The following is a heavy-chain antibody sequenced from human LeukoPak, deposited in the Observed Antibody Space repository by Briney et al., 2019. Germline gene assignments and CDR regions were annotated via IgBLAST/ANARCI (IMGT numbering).Heavy chain of an antibody. Sequence: SQTLSLTCTVSGGSISSGGYYWSWIRQHPGKGLEWIGYIYHSGSTNYNPSLKSRVTISVDKSKNQFSLKLSSVTAADTAVYYCARGRIAVAVFDYWGQGTLVTVSS. J-gene: IGHJ4*02. CDR3: ARGRIAVAVFDY. D-gene: IGHD6-19*01. V-gene: IGHV4-31*03. CDR1: GGSISSGGYY. CDR2: IYHSGST.